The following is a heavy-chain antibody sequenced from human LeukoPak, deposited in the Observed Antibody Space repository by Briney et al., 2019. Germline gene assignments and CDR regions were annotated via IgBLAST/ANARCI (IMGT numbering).Heavy chain of an antibody. CDR2: IYPGDSDT. J-gene: IGHJ3*02. D-gene: IGHD4-17*01. V-gene: IGHV5-51*01. CDR1: GXSFTSYC. CDR3: ARARSAYGDYNAFDI. Sequence: GESLKISFKGSGXSFTSYCIGWVRQMPGKGLEWMGIIYPGDSDTRYSPSFQGQVTISADKSISTAYLQWSSLKASDTAMYYCARARSAYGDYNAFDIWGQGTMVTVSS.